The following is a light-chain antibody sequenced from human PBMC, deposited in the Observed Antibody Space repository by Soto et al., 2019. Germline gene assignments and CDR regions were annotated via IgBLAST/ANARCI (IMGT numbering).Light chain of an antibody. CDR2: GAS. CDR3: QQYGGSPPT. J-gene: IGKJ1*01. CDR1: QSVTSCS. Sequence: EIVLTQSPGTLSLSPGERATLSCRASQSVTSCSLAWYQQKPGQAPRLLIYGASSRATGIPDRFSGSGSGTDFTLTISRLEPEDFAVYYCQQYGGSPPTFGQGTKVEIK. V-gene: IGKV3-20*01.